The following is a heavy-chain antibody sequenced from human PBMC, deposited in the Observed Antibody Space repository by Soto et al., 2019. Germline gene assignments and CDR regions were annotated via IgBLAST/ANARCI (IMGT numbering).Heavy chain of an antibody. D-gene: IGHD3-10*01. Sequence: QVQLVESGGGVVQPGRSPRLSCAASGFTFNTYSMHWVRQAPGKGLEWVAVISYDGIFKYYGDSVKGRFTISRDNSKNTLYLQMNSLRAEDTAVYYCAKGAGSSYYYYYYGMDVWGQGTTVTVSS. CDR1: GFTFNTYS. V-gene: IGHV3-30*18. CDR2: ISYDGIFK. CDR3: AKGAGSSYYYYYYGMDV. J-gene: IGHJ6*02.